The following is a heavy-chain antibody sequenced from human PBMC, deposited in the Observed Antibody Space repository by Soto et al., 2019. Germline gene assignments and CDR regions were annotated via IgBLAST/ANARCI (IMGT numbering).Heavy chain of an antibody. V-gene: IGHV4-34*01. CDR3: ARVGATIFGVAN. D-gene: IGHD3-3*01. Sequence: SETLSLTCAVYGGSFSGYYWSWIRQPPGKGLEWIGEINHSGSTNHNPSLKSRVTISVDTSKNQFSLKLSSVTAADTAVYYCARVGATIFGVANWGQGTLVTVS. CDR1: GGSFSGYY. J-gene: IGHJ4*02. CDR2: INHSGST.